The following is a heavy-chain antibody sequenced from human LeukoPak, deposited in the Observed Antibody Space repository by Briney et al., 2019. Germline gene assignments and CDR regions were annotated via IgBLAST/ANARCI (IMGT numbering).Heavy chain of an antibody. Sequence: GGSLRLSCAAYGFTFSSYEMNWVRQAPGQGLEWVSYISSSGSTIYYADSVKGRFTISRDNAKNSLYLQMNSLRAEDTAVYYCARVPARDLFDPWGQGTLVTVSS. CDR2: ISSSGSTI. V-gene: IGHV3-48*03. CDR3: ARVPARDLFDP. CDR1: GFTFSSYE. J-gene: IGHJ5*02.